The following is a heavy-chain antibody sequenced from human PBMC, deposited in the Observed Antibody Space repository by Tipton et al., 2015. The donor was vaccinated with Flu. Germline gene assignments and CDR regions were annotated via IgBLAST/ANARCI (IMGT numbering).Heavy chain of an antibody. J-gene: IGHJ6*02. CDR1: GGSISSSSYY. D-gene: IGHD6-13*01. CDR2: IYYSGST. CDR3: ARDRIRAAAGSTLGYGMDV. Sequence: LRLFCTVSGGSISSSSYYWGWIRQPPGKGLEWIGSIYYSGSTYYNPSLKSRVTISVDTSKNQFSLKLSSVTAADTAVYYCARDRIRAAAGSTLGYGMDVWGQGTTVTVSS. V-gene: IGHV4-39*07.